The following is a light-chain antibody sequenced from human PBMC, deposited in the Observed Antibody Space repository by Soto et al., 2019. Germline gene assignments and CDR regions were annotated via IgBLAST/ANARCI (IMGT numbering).Light chain of an antibody. CDR1: QSVSSY. CDR2: DAS. V-gene: IGKV3-11*01. Sequence: EIVLTQSPATLSLSPGERATLSCRASQSVSSYLAWYQQKPGQAPRLLIYDASNRATGIPARFSGSGSGTYFTITISSLEPEDFAVYYCQQRSNWPPTFGQGTKVEIK. J-gene: IGKJ1*01. CDR3: QQRSNWPPT.